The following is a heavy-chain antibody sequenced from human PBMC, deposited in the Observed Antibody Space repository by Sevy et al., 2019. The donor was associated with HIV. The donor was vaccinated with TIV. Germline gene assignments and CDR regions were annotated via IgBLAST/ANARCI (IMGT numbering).Heavy chain of an antibody. CDR2: YHTSGST. Sequence: SETLSLTCTVSGASISSGSYFWTWIRQPAGKGLEWIGRYHTSGSTKYNPSLESRVTMSVDTSKNRFHLKLRSVTAADTALYYGARSRPSGDNSGYSAYFDYWGQGTLVTVSS. CDR1: GASISSGSYF. CDR3: ARSRPSGDNSGYSAYFDY. V-gene: IGHV4-61*02. D-gene: IGHD3-22*01. J-gene: IGHJ4*02.